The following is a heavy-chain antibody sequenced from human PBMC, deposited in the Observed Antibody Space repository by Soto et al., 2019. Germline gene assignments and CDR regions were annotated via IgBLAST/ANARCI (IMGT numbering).Heavy chain of an antibody. CDR1: GCTFSTYA. D-gene: IGHD2-21*02. CDR3: AVVPVVVVTATPFDY. J-gene: IGHJ4*02. CDR2: ISASGGST. Sequence: GGSLRLSCAASGCTFSTYAMTWVRQAPGKGLEWVSAISASGGSTYYADSVKGRFTISRDNSKNTLYLQMNSLRAEDTAVYYCAVVPVVVVTATPFDYWGQGTLVTVSS. V-gene: IGHV3-23*01.